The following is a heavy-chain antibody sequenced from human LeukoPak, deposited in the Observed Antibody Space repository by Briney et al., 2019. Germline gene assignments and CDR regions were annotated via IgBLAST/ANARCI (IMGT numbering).Heavy chain of an antibody. D-gene: IGHD2-2*01. CDR1: GGSVSGYY. Sequence: PSETLSLACGVYGGSVSGYYWNWIRQPPGKGLEWIGEINHSGSTSYNPSLKSRVTISLDTSKNQFSLKLSSVTAADTAVYYCARCGQVVPAAIAYYYYGMDVWGQGTTVTVSS. CDR3: ARCGQVVPAAIAYYYYGMDV. J-gene: IGHJ6*02. V-gene: IGHV4-34*01. CDR2: INHSGST.